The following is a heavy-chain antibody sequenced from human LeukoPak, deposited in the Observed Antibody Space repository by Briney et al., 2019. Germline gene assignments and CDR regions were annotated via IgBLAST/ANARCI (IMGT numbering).Heavy chain of an antibody. V-gene: IGHV3-11*04. J-gene: IGHJ4*02. CDR2: ISRSASSI. CDR3: ARDNCSSSSCYCDH. D-gene: IGHD2-2*01. CDR1: GFTVSSNY. Sequence: GGSLRLSCAASGFTVSSNYMSWVRQAPGKGLEWVSYISRSASSIYYADSVKGRFTISRDNAKNSLYLQMNSLRAEDTGVYYCARDNCSSSSCYCDHWGQGTLVTVSS.